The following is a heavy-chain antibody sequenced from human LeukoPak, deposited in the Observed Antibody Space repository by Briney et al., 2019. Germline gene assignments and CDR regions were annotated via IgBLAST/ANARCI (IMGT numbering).Heavy chain of an antibody. CDR3: ARRMIAVAVFDY. D-gene: IGHD6-19*01. J-gene: IGHJ4*02. CDR2: IYCSGNT. CDR1: GGSISSYY. V-gene: IGHV4-59*01. Sequence: SETLSLTCTVSGGSISSYYWSWIRQPPGKGLEWIGYIYCSGNTNYNPSLKSRVTISVDTSKNQFSLKLSSVTAADTAVYYCARRMIAVAVFDYWGQGTLVTVSS.